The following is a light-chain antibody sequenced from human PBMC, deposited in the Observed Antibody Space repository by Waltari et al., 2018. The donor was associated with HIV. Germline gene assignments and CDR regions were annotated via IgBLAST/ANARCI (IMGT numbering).Light chain of an antibody. J-gene: IGLJ3*02. CDR3: SSLGDANSLL. V-gene: IGLV2-14*01. Sequence: HSALTQPASVSGSLGPSITIPCTPASAAIGNFVSWYQQFPGKAPQLIFYQVNRRPSETPYRFSASKSGDTASLTISGLLPEDEADYFCSSLGDANSLLFGGGTHLTVL. CDR1: SAAIGNF. CDR2: QVN.